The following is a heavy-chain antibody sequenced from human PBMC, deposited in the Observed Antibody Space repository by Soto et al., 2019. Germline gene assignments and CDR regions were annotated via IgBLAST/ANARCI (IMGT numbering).Heavy chain of an antibody. Sequence: QVQLVQSGAEVKKPGSSVKVSCKASGGTFSSYAISWVRQAPGQGLEWMGGIIPIFGTADYAQKFQGRVTSTADESTSTAYRELSSRRSEDTAVYYGARIREYDYDSRGYTQPRGYFDYWGQGTLVTVSS. CDR2: IIPIFGTA. CDR3: ARIREYDYDSRGYTQPRGYFDY. V-gene: IGHV1-69*01. J-gene: IGHJ4*02. D-gene: IGHD3-22*01. CDR1: GGTFSSYA.